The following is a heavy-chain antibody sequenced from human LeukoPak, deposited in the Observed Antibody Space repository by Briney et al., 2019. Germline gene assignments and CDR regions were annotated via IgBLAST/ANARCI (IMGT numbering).Heavy chain of an antibody. V-gene: IGHV3-21*01. CDR3: ARDLGGWLQLGPPFDY. CDR2: ISSSSSYI. CDR1: GFTFSSYS. D-gene: IGHD5-24*01. J-gene: IGHJ4*02. Sequence: GGSLRLSCAASGFTFSSYSMNWVRQAPGKGLEWVSSISSSSSYIYYADSVKGRFTISRDNAKNSLYLQMNSLRAEDTAVYYCARDLGGWLQLGPPFDYWGQGTLVTVSS.